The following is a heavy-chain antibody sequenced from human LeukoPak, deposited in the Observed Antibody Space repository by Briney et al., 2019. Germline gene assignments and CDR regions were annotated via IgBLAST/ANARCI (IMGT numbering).Heavy chain of an antibody. V-gene: IGHV3-30*18. J-gene: IGHJ6*04. CDR2: ISYDGSNK. Sequence: GRSLGLSCAASGFTFSNYGMHWVRQAPGKGLEWVAAISYDGSNKYYADSVKGRFTISRDNSKNTLYLQMNSLRAEDTAVYYCAKALLWFGEFYYYYYGMDVWGKGTTVTVSS. D-gene: IGHD3-10*01. CDR3: AKALLWFGEFYYYYYGMDV. CDR1: GFTFSNYG.